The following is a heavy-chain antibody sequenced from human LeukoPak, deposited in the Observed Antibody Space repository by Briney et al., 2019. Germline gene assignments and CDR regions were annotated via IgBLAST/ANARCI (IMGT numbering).Heavy chain of an antibody. Sequence: GGSLRLSSAASVFTYSRYAMSGVRHAPGKGLEWVSALSGSGGSTHYADSVKGRFTISRDNSKNTLYLQMNSLRAEDAAVLYCSKGRPAANVLPFADWGQGTLVTVSS. J-gene: IGHJ4*02. CDR1: VFTYSRYA. CDR3: SKGRPAANVLPFAD. CDR2: LSGSGGST. V-gene: IGHV3-23*01. D-gene: IGHD2-2*01.